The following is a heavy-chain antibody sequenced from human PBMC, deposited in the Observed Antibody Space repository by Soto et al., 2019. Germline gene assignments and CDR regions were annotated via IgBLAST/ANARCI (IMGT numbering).Heavy chain of an antibody. J-gene: IGHJ6*02. CDR3: TSTVNLYYYYGMDV. CDR1: GFTFSGSA. V-gene: IGHV3-73*01. Sequence: EVQLVESGGGLVQPGGSLKLSCAASGFTFSGSAMHWVRQASGKGLEWVGRIRSKANSYATAYAASVKGRFTISRDDSKNTAYLQMNSLKTEDTAVYDCTSTVNLYYYYGMDVWGQGTTVTVSS. D-gene: IGHD4-17*01. CDR2: IRSKANSYAT.